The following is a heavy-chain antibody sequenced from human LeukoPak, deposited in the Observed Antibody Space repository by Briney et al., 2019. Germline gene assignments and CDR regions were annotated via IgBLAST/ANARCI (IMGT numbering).Heavy chain of an antibody. CDR2: IQQNGGGK. D-gene: IGHD3-9*01. CDR3: ARDPYRRGDILTGLNWFDP. CDR1: GVTFTTYW. Sequence: GGSLRLSCVAAGVTFTTYWMSWVRQAPGKGLGGVANIQQNGGGKHYVDSVKGGVTISRDNAKKSLYLQMDHLSAEDTAVYYCARDPYRRGDILTGLNWFDPWGQGTLVTVSS. V-gene: IGHV3-7*01. J-gene: IGHJ5*02.